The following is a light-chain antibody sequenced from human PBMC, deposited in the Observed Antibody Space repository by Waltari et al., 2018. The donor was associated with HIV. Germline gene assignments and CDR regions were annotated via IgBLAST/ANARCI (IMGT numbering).Light chain of an antibody. Sequence: ELVLTQSPATLSLSPGDSATLSCRASQSVSSYLAWYQQKPGQAPRLLIYDASNRATGIPARFSGSGSGTDFTLTISSLEPEDFAVYYCQQRSNWPPYTFGQGTKLEIK. V-gene: IGKV3-11*01. CDR1: QSVSSY. J-gene: IGKJ2*01. CDR3: QQRSNWPPYT. CDR2: DAS.